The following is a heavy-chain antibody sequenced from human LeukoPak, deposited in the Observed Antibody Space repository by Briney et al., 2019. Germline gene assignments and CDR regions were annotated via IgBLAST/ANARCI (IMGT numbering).Heavy chain of an antibody. D-gene: IGHD1-1*01. Sequence: PSETLSLTCAVYDGSFSGYYWNWIRQPPGKGLEWIGKINHSGSTNYNTPLKSRVTISGHTSKNQYSLKLSSVTAADTALYYCARTTTTGTTPFDYWGQGALVAVSS. CDR1: DGSFSGYY. CDR2: INHSGST. V-gene: IGHV4-34*01. CDR3: ARTTTTGTTPFDY. J-gene: IGHJ4*02.